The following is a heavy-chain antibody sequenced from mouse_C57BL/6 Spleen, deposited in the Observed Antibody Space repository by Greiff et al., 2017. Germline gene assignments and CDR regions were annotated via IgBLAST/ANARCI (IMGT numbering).Heavy chain of an antibody. CDR1: GYTFTSYW. CDR2: IDPSDSYT. Sequence: QVQLQQPGAELVRPGTSVKLSCKASGYTFTSYWMHWVKQRPGQGLEWIGVIDPSDSYTNYNQKFKGKATLTVDTSSSTAYMQLSSLTSEDSAVYYCAKANWEMGDYFDYWGQGTTLTVSS. CDR3: AKANWEMGDYFDY. V-gene: IGHV1-59*01. D-gene: IGHD4-1*01. J-gene: IGHJ2*01.